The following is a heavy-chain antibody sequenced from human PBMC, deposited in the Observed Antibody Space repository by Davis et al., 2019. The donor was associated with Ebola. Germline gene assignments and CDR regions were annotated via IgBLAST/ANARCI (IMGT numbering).Heavy chain of an antibody. V-gene: IGHV1-8*01. CDR3: ARALSLAAGVYWYFDL. J-gene: IGHJ2*01. Sequence: ASVKVSCKASGYTFTRYDVNWLRQATGQGLEWMGWMNPNSGNTGYAQKFQGRVTMTRNTSISTAYMELSSLRSEDTAVYYCARALSLAAGVYWYFDLWGRGTQVTVSS. D-gene: IGHD6-13*01. CDR2: MNPNSGNT. CDR1: GYTFTRYD.